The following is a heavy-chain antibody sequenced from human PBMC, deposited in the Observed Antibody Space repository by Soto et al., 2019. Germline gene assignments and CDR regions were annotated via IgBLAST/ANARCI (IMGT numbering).Heavy chain of an antibody. V-gene: IGHV3-30*18. Sequence: QVPLVESGGGVVQPGRSLRLSCAASGFTFSSYGMHWVRQAPGKGLEWVAVISYDGSNKYYADSVKGRFTISRDNSKNTLYLQINSLRAEDTAVYYCAKGGPMVRGPRGYFDYWGQGTLVTVSS. CDR3: AKGGPMVRGPRGYFDY. J-gene: IGHJ4*02. D-gene: IGHD3-10*01. CDR2: ISYDGSNK. CDR1: GFTFSSYG.